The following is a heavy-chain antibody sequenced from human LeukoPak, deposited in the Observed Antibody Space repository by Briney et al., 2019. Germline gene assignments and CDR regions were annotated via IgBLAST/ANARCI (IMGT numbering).Heavy chain of an antibody. CDR2: MYYSGNT. V-gene: IGHV4-39*01. D-gene: IGHD5-24*01. J-gene: IGHJ4*02. Sequence: SETLSLTCIVSGGSISSDSHYWGWIRQPPGTGLEWIGTMYYSGNTYYNPSLKSRVTISVDASKNQFSLRLSSVTAADTAVYYCARLGGRDGYNFDYWGQGTLVTVSS. CDR3: ARLGGRDGYNFDY. CDR1: GGSISSDSHY.